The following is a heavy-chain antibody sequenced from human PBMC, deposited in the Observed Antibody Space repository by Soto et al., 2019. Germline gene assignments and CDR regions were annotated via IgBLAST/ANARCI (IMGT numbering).Heavy chain of an antibody. CDR2: ISYDGRNK. Sequence: PGGSLRLSCAASGFTFSSYAMHWVRQAPGKGLEWVAVISYDGRNKYYADSVKGRFTISRDNSKNTLYLQMNSLRAEDTAVYYCARDSLDIVVVVAATRGSYGMDVWGQGTTVTVS. D-gene: IGHD2-15*01. CDR3: ARDSLDIVVVVAATRGSYGMDV. V-gene: IGHV3-30*04. CDR1: GFTFSSYA. J-gene: IGHJ6*02.